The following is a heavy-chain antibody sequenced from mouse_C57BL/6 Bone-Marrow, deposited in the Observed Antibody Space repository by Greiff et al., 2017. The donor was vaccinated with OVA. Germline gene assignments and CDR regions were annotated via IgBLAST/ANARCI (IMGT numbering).Heavy chain of an antibody. V-gene: IGHV1-64*01. Sequence: QVQLQQPGAELVKPGASVKLSCKASGYTFTSYWMHWVKQRPGQGLEWIGMIHPNSGSTNYNEKFKSKATLTVDKSSSTAYMQLSSLTSEDSAVYYCARADPATMWDYWGQGTSVTVSS. CDR3: ARADPATMWDY. D-gene: IGHD1-1*01. CDR2: IHPNSGST. J-gene: IGHJ4*01. CDR1: GYTFTSYW.